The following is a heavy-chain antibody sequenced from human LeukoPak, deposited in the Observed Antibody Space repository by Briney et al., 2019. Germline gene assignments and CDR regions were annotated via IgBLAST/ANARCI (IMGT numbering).Heavy chain of an antibody. V-gene: IGHV3-23*01. D-gene: IGHD6-13*01. J-gene: IGHJ1*01. Sequence: GGSLRLSCAASGFTFSSYAMSWVRQAPGKGLEWVSAISGSGGSTYYAESVKGRFTISRDNPKKTLYLQMNSLRAEDTAVYYCAKVQIAPAGSPEREYFQQWGQGTLVTVSS. CDR2: ISGSGGST. CDR3: AKVQIAPAGSPEREYFQQ. CDR1: GFTFSSYA.